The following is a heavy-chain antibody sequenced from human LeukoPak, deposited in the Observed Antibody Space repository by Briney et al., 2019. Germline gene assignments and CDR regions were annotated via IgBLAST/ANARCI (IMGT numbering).Heavy chain of an antibody. Sequence: SGTLSLTCAVYGGSFSGYYWSWIRQPPGKGLEWIGEINHSGSTNYNPSLKSRVTISVDTSKNQFSLKLSSVTAADTAVYYCARLARYDSSGYYPQNFDYWGQGTLVTVSS. J-gene: IGHJ4*02. CDR1: GGSFSGYY. CDR3: ARLARYDSSGYYPQNFDY. V-gene: IGHV4-34*01. D-gene: IGHD3-22*01. CDR2: INHSGST.